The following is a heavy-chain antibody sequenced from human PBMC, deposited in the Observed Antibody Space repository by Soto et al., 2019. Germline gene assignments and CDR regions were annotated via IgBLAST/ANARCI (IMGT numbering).Heavy chain of an antibody. CDR1: GFSFSDSA. D-gene: IGHD3-10*01. CDR3: VRSYFLDF. J-gene: IGHJ4*02. CDR2: ISNRGTRI. V-gene: IGHV3-23*01. Sequence: GGSLRLSCAASGFSFSDSAMAWVRQAPGKGLEWISTISNRGTRIYYADSVKGRFTISRDNSKNTLFLQMDSLRADDSAVYHCVRSYFLDFWGRGTKVTVSS.